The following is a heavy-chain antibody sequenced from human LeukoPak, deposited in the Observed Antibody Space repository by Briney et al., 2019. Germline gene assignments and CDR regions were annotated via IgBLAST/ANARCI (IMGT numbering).Heavy chain of an antibody. D-gene: IGHD2-2*01. J-gene: IGHJ5*02. CDR2: IYYSGST. CDR3: ARESGGYCSSTSCYVWFDP. V-gene: IGHV4-59*01. Sequence: PSETLSLTCTVSGGSISSYYWSWIRQPPGKGLEWIGCIYYSGSTNYNPSLKSRVTISVDTSKNQFSLKLSSVTAADTAVYYCARESGGYCSSTSCYVWFDPWGQGTLVTVSS. CDR1: GGSISSYY.